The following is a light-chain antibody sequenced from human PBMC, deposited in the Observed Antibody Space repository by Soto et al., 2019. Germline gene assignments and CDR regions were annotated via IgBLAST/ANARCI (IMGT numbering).Light chain of an antibody. Sequence: DIQMTQSPSSLSASVGDRVTITCRASQSISSYLNWYQQKPGKAPKLLIYAASSLQSGVPSRFSGSGSGTDYTLTSSSLQPEEFATDYCQQSYSTWTFGQGTKVEIK. CDR1: QSISSY. J-gene: IGKJ1*01. CDR3: QQSYSTWT. V-gene: IGKV1-39*01. CDR2: AAS.